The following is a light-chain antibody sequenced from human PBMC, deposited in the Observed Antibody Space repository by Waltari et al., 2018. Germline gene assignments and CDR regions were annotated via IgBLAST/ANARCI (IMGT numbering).Light chain of an antibody. CDR1: STNNGSNT. CDR3: AAWDDSLNGPWV. Sequence: QSVLTQPPSASGTPGPRVTTSCSGSSTNNGSNTVSWYQQVPGTAPKLLIYSNNQRPSGVPDRFSGSKSGTSASLAISGLQSEDEADYYCAAWDDSLNGPWVFGGGTKLTVL. J-gene: IGLJ3*02. CDR2: SNN. V-gene: IGLV1-44*01.